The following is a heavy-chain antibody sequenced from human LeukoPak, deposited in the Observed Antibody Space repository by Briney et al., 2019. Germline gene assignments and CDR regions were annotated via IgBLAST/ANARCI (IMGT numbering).Heavy chain of an antibody. CDR2: IKQDGSEK. J-gene: IGHJ5*02. Sequence: PGGSLRLSCATSGFTFSSFEMSWVRQAPGKGLEWVANIKQDGSEKYYVDSVKGRFTISRDNAKNSLYLQMNSLRAEDTAVYYCARGRWFDPWGQGTLVTVSS. V-gene: IGHV3-7*01. CDR1: GFTFSSFE. CDR3: ARGRWFDP.